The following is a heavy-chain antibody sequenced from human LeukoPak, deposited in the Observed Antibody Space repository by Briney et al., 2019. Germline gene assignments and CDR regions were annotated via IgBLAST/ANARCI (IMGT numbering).Heavy chain of an antibody. CDR3: ATQSITIFGVDREITPHAFDI. CDR2: INPSGGST. D-gene: IGHD3-3*01. J-gene: IGHJ3*02. Sequence: ASVKVSCKASGYTFTSYYMHWVRQAPGQGLEWMGIINPSGGSTSYAQKFQGRVTMTRDTSTSTVYMELSSLRSEDTAVYYCATQSITIFGVDREITPHAFDIWGQGTMVTVSS. CDR1: GYTFTSYY. V-gene: IGHV1-46*01.